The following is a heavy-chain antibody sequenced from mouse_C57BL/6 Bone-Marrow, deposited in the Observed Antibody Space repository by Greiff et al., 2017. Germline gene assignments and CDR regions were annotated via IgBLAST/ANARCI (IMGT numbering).Heavy chain of an antibody. Sequence: VQLQQPGAELVKPGASVKMSCKASGYTFTSYWITWVKQRPGQGLEWIGDIYPGSGSTNYNEKFKSKATLTVDTSSSTAYMQLSSLTSEDSAVYYCARSLRWPSGIFAYWGQGTLVTVSA. D-gene: IGHD2-10*01. V-gene: IGHV1-55*01. CDR2: IYPGSGST. J-gene: IGHJ3*01. CDR1: GYTFTSYW. CDR3: ARSLRWPSGIFAY.